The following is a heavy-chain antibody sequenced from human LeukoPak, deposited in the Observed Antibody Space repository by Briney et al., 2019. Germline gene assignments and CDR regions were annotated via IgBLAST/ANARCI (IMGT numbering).Heavy chain of an antibody. V-gene: IGHV4-59*01. Sequence: SETLSLTCTVSGGSISSYYWSWIRQPPGKGLEWIGYIYYSASTNYNPSLKSRVTISVDTSKNQFSLKLSSVTAADTAVYYCATKGPSDAFDIWGQGTMVTVSS. J-gene: IGHJ3*02. CDR2: IYYSAST. CDR1: GGSISSYY. CDR3: ATKGPSDAFDI.